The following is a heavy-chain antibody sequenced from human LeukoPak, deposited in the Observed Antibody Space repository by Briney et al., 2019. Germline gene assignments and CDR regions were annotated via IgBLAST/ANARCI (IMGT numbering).Heavy chain of an antibody. CDR2: IYPGDSDT. CDR1: GYSFTSYW. CDR3: ARAPHYDYVWGSPGAFDI. D-gene: IGHD3-16*01. V-gene: IGHV5-51*01. J-gene: IGHJ3*02. Sequence: GESLKISCKGSGYSFTSYWIGWVRQMPGKGLEWMGIIYPGDSDTRYSPSFQDQVTISADKSISTAYLQWSSLKASDTAMYYCARAPHYDYVWGSPGAFDIWGQGTMVTVSS.